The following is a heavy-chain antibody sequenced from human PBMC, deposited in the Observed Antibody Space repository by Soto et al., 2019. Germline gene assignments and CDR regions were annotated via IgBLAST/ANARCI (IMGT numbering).Heavy chain of an antibody. V-gene: IGHV1-69*13. CDR1: GGTFSSYA. D-gene: IGHD3-22*01. J-gene: IGHJ5*02. CDR3: ARENTMIVVVIGGGWNWFDP. Sequence: SVKVSCKASGGTFSSYAISWVRQAPGQGLEWMGGIIPIFGTANYAQKFQGRVTITADESTSTAYMELSSLRSEDTAVYYCARENTMIVVVIGGGWNWFDPWGQGTLVTVS. CDR2: IIPIFGTA.